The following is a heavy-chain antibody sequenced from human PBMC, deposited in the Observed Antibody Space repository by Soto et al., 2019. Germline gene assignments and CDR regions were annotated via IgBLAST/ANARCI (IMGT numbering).Heavy chain of an antibody. J-gene: IGHJ6*02. Sequence: AVSGYSISSGYYWGWIRQPPGKGLEWIGSIYHSGSTYYNPSLKSRVTISVDTSKNQFSLKLSSVTAADTAVYYCARFWEDGMDVWGQGTTVTVSS. CDR1: GYSISSGYY. CDR3: ARFWEDGMDV. D-gene: IGHD1-26*01. CDR2: IYHSGST. V-gene: IGHV4-38-2*01.